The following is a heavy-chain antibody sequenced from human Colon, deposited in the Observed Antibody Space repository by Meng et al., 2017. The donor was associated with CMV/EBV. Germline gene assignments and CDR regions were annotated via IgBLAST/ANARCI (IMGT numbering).Heavy chain of an antibody. J-gene: IGHJ5*02. CDR3: ANIPPYSNAAVVTDAIS. D-gene: IGHD2-2*01. V-gene: IGHV3-48*01. Sequence: GGSLRLSCAVSGFSFSNNHMNWVRQAPGRGLEWISYISSSSSAIEYADSVKGRFTSSRDNSKNTLYLQMNSLRAADTAVYYCANIPPYSNAAVVTDAISWGQGTLVTVSS. CDR2: ISSSSSAI. CDR1: GFSFSNNH.